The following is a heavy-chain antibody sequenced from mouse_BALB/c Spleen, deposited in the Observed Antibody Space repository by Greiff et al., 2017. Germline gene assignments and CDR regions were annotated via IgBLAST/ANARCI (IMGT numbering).Heavy chain of an antibody. CDR1: GFTFSSYT. Sequence: EVQVVESGGGLVKPGGSLKLSCAASGFTFSSYTMSWVRQTPEKRLEWVATISSGGSYTYYPDSVKGRFTISRDNAKNTLYLQMSSLKSEDTAMYYCTREGNYLYAMDYWGQGTSVTVSS. D-gene: IGHD2-1*01. V-gene: IGHV5-6-4*01. CDR2: ISSGGSYT. CDR3: TREGNYLYAMDY. J-gene: IGHJ4*01.